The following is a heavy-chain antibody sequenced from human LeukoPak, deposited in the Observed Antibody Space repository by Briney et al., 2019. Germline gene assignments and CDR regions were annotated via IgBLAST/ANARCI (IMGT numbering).Heavy chain of an antibody. V-gene: IGHV1-8*01. D-gene: IGHD6-13*01. CDR3: AKDQGYSSSWYFNWFDP. Sequence: ASVKVSCKASGYTFTSYDINWVRQATGQGLEWMGWMNPNSGNTGYAQKFQGRVTMTRNTSISTTYMELNSLRAEDTAVYYCAKDQGYSSSWYFNWFDPWGQGTLVTVSS. CDR2: MNPNSGNT. CDR1: GYTFTSYD. J-gene: IGHJ5*02.